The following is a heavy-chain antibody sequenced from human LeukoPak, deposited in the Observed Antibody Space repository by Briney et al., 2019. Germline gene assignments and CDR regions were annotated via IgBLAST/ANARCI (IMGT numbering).Heavy chain of an antibody. CDR2: IRSTGDST. V-gene: IGHV3-23*01. D-gene: IGHD2-15*01. CDR1: GFTFSSYA. CDR3: GRSRRINASLYYYMDV. Sequence: GGSLRLSCAASGFTFSSYAITWVRQAPGKGLEWVSSIRSTGDSTFYADSVKGRFTISRDNPKNTVYLLMNSLRTEDTAVYYCGRSRRINASLYYYMDVWGKGTTVTVSS. J-gene: IGHJ6*03.